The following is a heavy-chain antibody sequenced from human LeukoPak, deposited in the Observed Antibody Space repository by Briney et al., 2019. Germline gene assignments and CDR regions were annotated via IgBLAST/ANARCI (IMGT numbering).Heavy chain of an antibody. Sequence: NSSQTLSLTCAVSGGSISSGGYSWSWIRQPPGKGLEWIGYIYHSGSTYYNPSLKSRVTISVDRSKNQFSLKLSSVTAADTAVYYCARLVRYYGMDVWGQGTTVTVSS. V-gene: IGHV4-30-2*02. CDR1: GGSISSGGYS. D-gene: IGHD2-21*01. J-gene: IGHJ6*02. CDR3: ARLVRYYGMDV. CDR2: IYHSGST.